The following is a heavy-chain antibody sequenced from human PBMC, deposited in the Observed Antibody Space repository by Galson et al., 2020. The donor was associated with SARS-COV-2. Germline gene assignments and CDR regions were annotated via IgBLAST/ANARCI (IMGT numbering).Heavy chain of an antibody. CDR3: AKDIRGYSYYYGMDV. CDR1: GFTFDDYA. CDR2: ISWDGGST. Sequence: GESLKISCAASGFTFDDYAMHWVRHAPGKGLEWVSLISWDGGSTYYADSVKGRFTISRDNSKNSLYLQMNSLRAEDTASYYCAKDIRGYSYYYGMDVWGQGTTVTVSS. J-gene: IGHJ6*02. V-gene: IGHV3-43D*03. D-gene: IGHD2-2*03.